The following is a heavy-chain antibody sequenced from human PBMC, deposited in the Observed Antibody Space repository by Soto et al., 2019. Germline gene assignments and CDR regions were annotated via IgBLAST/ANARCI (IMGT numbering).Heavy chain of an antibody. CDR2: IAYDGSNK. CDR3: AKDNCVSTSCYRLYNWFDP. V-gene: IGHV3-30*18. D-gene: IGHD2-2*01. Sequence: GGSLRLSCVASGFTFSSYGMHWVRQAPGKGLEWVAVIAYDGSNKYYADSVKGRFTISRDNSKNTLYLQMNSLRAEDTAVYYCAKDNCVSTSCYRLYNWFDPWGQGPLVTVSS. CDR1: GFTFSSYG. J-gene: IGHJ5*02.